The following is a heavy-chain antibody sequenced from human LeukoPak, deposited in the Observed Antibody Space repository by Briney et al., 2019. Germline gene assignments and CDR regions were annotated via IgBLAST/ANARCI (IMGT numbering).Heavy chain of an antibody. CDR2: IKSKTDGGTT. D-gene: IGHD1-26*01. V-gene: IGHV3-15*01. J-gene: IGHJ4*02. CDR1: GFTFSNAW. Sequence: PGGSLRLSCAASGFTFSNAWMSWVRQALGKGLEWVGRIKSKTDGGTTDYAAPVKGRFTISRDDSKNTLYLQMNSLKTEDTAVYYCTTDPVGATNDYWGQGTLVTVSS. CDR3: TTDPVGATNDY.